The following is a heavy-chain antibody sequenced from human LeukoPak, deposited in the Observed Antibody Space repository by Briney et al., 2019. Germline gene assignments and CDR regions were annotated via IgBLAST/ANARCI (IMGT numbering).Heavy chain of an antibody. CDR3: ARVLSKNIVGVIPTHYYYYMDV. J-gene: IGHJ6*03. Sequence: ASVKVSCKASGYTFTSYGISWVRQAPGQGLEWMGWISAYNGNTNYAQKLQGRVTMTTDTSTSTAYMELRSLRSDDTAVYYCARVLSKNIVGVIPTHYYYYMDVWGKGPTATVSS. D-gene: IGHD2-21*01. CDR2: ISAYNGNT. CDR1: GYTFTSYG. V-gene: IGHV1-18*01.